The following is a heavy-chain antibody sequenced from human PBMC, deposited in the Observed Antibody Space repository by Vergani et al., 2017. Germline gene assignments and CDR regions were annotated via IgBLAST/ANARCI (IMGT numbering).Heavy chain of an antibody. D-gene: IGHD2-2*02. CDR3: ASRYCSSTSCYTDYFDY. CDR1: GGTFSSYA. CDR2: IIPIFGTA. J-gene: IGHJ4*02. Sequence: QVQLVQSGAEVKKPGSSVKVSCKASGGTFSSYAISWVRQAPGQGLEWMGGIIPIFGTANYAQKFQGRVTFTADESTSTAYMELSCLRAEDTAVYYCASRYCSSTSCYTDYFDYWGQGTLVTVSS. V-gene: IGHV1-69*01.